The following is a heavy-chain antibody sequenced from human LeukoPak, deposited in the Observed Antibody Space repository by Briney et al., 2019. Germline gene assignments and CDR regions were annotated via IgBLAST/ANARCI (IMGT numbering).Heavy chain of an antibody. D-gene: IGHD2-21*01. J-gene: IGHJ3*01. CDR3: AKIPTFYYGDDAFAV. V-gene: IGHV3-30*18. CDR1: GFTFSSYG. Sequence: GGSLRLSCAASGFTFSSYGMHWVRQAPGKGLEWVAVISYDGSNKYYADSVKGRFTISRDNSQNILNLQMNSLTAEDTAIYYCAKIPTFYYGDDAFAVWGQGTMVAVSS. CDR2: ISYDGSNK.